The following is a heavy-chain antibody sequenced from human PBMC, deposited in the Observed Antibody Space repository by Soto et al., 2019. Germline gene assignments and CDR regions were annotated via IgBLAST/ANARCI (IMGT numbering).Heavy chain of an antibody. CDR2: ISYDGSNK. Sequence: QVQLVESGGGVVQPGRSLRLSCAASGFTFSSYAMHWVRQAPGKGLEWVAVISYDGSNKYYADSVKGRFTISRDNSKNTLYLQMNSLRAEDTAVYYCARDGGQWLTDACDIWGQGTMVTVSS. CDR1: GFTFSSYA. CDR3: ARDGGQWLTDACDI. D-gene: IGHD6-19*01. V-gene: IGHV3-30-3*01. J-gene: IGHJ3*02.